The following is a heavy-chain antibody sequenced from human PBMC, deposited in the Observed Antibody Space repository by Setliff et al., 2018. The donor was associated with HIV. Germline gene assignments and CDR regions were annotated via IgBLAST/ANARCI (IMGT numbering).Heavy chain of an antibody. Sequence: SETLSLTCVVSGYSISNTYYWDWIRQPPGKGLEWIGSIYYSGSTKYNPSLKSRVTISLDMSKNQFSLKLNSVTAADTATYYCARLGYYNFWSGYWTDYWGHGTLVTVSS. J-gene: IGHJ4*01. D-gene: IGHD3-3*01. V-gene: IGHV4-38-2*01. CDR3: ARLGYYNFWSGYWTDY. CDR2: IYYSGST. CDR1: GYSISNTYY.